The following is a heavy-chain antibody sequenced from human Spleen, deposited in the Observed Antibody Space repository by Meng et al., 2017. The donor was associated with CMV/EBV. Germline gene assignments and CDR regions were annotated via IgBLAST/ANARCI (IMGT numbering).Heavy chain of an antibody. V-gene: IGHV4-38-2*02. CDR2: IYHSGIT. J-gene: IGHJ4*02. Sequence: GSLRLSCTVFGDSISDGYYWGWIRQPPGKGLEWIGNIYHSGITYHAPSLKSRVTISVDASKNQFSLELNSVTAADTAIYYCARVGIRQGTGSYYLHLFFDFWGQGTLVTVSS. D-gene: IGHD3-10*01. CDR3: ARVGIRQGTGSYYLHLFFDF. CDR1: GDSISDGYY.